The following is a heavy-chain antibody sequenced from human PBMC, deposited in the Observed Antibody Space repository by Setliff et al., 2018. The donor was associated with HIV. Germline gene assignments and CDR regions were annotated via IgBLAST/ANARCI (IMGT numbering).Heavy chain of an antibody. V-gene: IGHV4-61*02. CDR3: ARGFGSLDP. CDR1: GASITSGIYY. J-gene: IGHJ5*02. Sequence: SETLSLTCSVSGASITSGIYYWAWTRQPAGKGLEFIGRVYFSGSTNYNPSLKSRVTISLDPSKNRFSLNLRSVTAADTAVYYCARGFGSLDPWGKGTLVTVSS. D-gene: IGHD1-26*01. CDR2: VYFSGST.